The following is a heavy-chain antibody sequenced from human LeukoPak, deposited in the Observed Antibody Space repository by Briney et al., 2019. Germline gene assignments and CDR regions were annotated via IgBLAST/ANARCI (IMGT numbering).Heavy chain of an antibody. CDR3: ARVTGYMIEDYFDY. D-gene: IGHD3-22*01. J-gene: IGHJ4*02. V-gene: IGHV4-59*01. Sequence: PSETLSLTCTISGGSISAFYWNWIRQPAGKGLEWIGYIYYSGSTNYNPSLKSRVTISVDTSKNQFSLKLRSVTAADTAVYYCARVTGYMIEDYFDYWGQGTLVTVSS. CDR2: IYYSGST. CDR1: GGSISAFY.